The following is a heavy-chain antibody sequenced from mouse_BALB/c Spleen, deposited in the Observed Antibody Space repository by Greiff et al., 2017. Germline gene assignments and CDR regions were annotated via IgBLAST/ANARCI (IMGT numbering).Heavy chain of an antibody. J-gene: IGHJ3*01. CDR3: ARRLYYDYDVRAY. V-gene: IGHV1-69*02. Sequence: VQLQQPGAELVKPGASVKLSCKASGYTFTSYWMHWVKQRPGQGLEWIGEIDPSDSYTNYNQKFKGKATLTVDKSSSTAYMQLSSLTSEDSAVYYCARRLYYDYDVRAYGGRGTRVTVSA. D-gene: IGHD2-4*01. CDR1: GYTFTSYW. CDR2: IDPSDSYT.